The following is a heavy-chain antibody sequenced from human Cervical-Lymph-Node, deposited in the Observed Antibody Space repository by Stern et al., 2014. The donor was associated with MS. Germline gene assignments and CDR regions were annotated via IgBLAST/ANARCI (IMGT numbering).Heavy chain of an antibody. V-gene: IGHV3-23*04. J-gene: IGHJ6*02. CDR1: GFTFSTYA. Sequence: EVQLVESGGGLVQPGGSLRLSCAASGFTFSTYAFSWVRQAPGKGLECVSSISDSGASPYYADSLKGRFTISRDNAKSMLYLEMQSLRAEDTAVYHCAKDLGRGVVVVPLYGLDVWGQGTTVTVSS. D-gene: IGHD2-2*01. CDR3: AKDLGRGVVVVPLYGLDV. CDR2: ISDSGASP.